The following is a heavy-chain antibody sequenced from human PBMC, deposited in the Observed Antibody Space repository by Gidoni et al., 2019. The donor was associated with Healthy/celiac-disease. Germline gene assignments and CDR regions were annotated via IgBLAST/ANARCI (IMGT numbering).Heavy chain of an antibody. CDR3: ARGGYGDFDY. CDR2: INHSGST. D-gene: IGHD4-17*01. V-gene: IGHV4-34*01. J-gene: IGHJ4*02. CDR1: GGSFSGYY. Sequence: QVQLQQWGAGLLMPSETLSLTCAVYGGSFSGYYWSWIRQPPGKGLEWIGEINHSGSTNYNPSLKSRVTISVDTSKNQFSLKLSSVTAADTAVYYCARGGYGDFDYWGQGTLVTVSS.